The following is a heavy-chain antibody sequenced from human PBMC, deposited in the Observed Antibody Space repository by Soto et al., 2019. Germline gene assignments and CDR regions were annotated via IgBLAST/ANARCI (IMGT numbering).Heavy chain of an antibody. D-gene: IGHD2-15*01. J-gene: IGHJ3*02. CDR2: ISVYNGNT. CDR3: ARDDCSGGSCYSGGFDM. V-gene: IGHV1-18*01. Sequence: ASVKVSCKASGYTFTNYGISWVRQAPGQGFEWMGWISVYNGNTNYAQKLRGRVTMTTDTSTSTAYMELRSLRSDDTAVYYCARDDCSGGSCYSGGFDMWGQGTKVTVSS. CDR1: GYTFTNYG.